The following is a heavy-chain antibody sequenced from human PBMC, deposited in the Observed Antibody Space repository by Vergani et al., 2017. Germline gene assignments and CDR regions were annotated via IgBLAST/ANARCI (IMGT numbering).Heavy chain of an antibody. V-gene: IGHV5-51*01. CDR1: EYSFGNYW. D-gene: IGHD1-1*01. J-gene: IGHJ4*02. Sequence: EVELVQSGPEMRKPGESLKISCKSSEYSFGNYWIGWVRQMPGKGLEWMGIIYPADSDTRYSPSFQGQVTISADKSISTAILQWDSLKASDTALYYCARHTTYTDSWGQGTLVTVSS. CDR3: ARHTTYTDS. CDR2: IYPADSDT.